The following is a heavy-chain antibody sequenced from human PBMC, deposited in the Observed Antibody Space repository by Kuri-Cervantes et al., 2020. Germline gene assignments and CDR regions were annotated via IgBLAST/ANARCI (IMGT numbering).Heavy chain of an antibody. J-gene: IGHJ3*02. CDR3: ARAVEGYDAFDI. V-gene: IGHV4-30-4*01. D-gene: IGHD2-15*01. CDR2: IYYSGST. Sequence: TLSLTCTVSGGSISSGDYYWSWIRQPPGKGLEWIGYIYYSGSTYYNPSLKSRVTISVDTSKNQFSLKLSSVTAADTAVYYCARAVEGYDAFDIWGQGTMVTVSS. CDR1: GGSISSGDYY.